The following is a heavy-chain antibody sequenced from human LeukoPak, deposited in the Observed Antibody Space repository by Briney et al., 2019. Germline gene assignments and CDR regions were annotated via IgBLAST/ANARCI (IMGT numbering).Heavy chain of an antibody. V-gene: IGHV4-4*07. J-gene: IGHJ2*01. D-gene: IGHD6-13*01. CDR2: IYTSGST. CDR3: ARVSSSWYQDWYSDL. CDR1: GGSISNYY. Sequence: SETLSLTCTVSGGSISNYYWSWIRQPAGKGLEWIGRIYTSGSTNYNPFLKTRVTMSVDTSKNQFSLKLSSVTAADTAVYYCARVSSSWYQDWYSDLWGRGTLVTVSS.